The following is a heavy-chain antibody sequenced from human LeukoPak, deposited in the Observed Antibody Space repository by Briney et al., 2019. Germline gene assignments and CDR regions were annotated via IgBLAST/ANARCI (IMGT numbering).Heavy chain of an antibody. CDR2: ISGSGGTT. CDR1: GFSFSRYA. V-gene: IGHV3-23*01. CDR3: ARDSHDGGLNDY. J-gene: IGHJ4*02. D-gene: IGHD4-23*01. Sequence: PGGSLRLSCAASGFSFSRYAMTWVRQAPGKGLEWVSAISGSGGTTYYANSVKGRFTISRDNAKNSLYLQMNSLRAEDTAVYYCARDSHDGGLNDYWGQGTLVTVSS.